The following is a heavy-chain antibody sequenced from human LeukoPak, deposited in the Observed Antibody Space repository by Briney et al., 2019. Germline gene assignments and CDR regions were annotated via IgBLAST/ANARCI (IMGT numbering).Heavy chain of an antibody. CDR1: GFTFDDYG. J-gene: IGHJ4*02. CDR3: AREKPFYDSRGYYYPIAFDY. D-gene: IGHD3-22*01. CDR2: INWNGGST. Sequence: TGGSLRLSCAASGFTFDDYGMSWVRQAPGKGLEWVSGINWNGGSTGYADSVKGRFTIARDNAKNSLYLQMNSLRAEDTALYYCAREKPFYDSRGYYYPIAFDYWGQGTLVTVSS. V-gene: IGHV3-20*04.